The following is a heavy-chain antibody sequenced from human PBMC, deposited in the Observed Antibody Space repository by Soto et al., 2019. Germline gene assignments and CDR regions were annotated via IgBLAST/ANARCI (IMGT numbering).Heavy chain of an antibody. CDR2: LTRGGTT. Sequence: SGGSLRLSCAASGFSFSDYSMTWVRQAPGRGLEWVSTLTRGGTTFYADSVKGRFTISRDNSKNTLSLQMHNLRAEDTARYYCAKRATTVPTPGNYFDCWGQGTLVTVSS. J-gene: IGHJ4*02. CDR1: GFSFSDYS. V-gene: IGHV3-23*01. CDR3: AKRATTVPTPGNYFDC. D-gene: IGHD2-15*01.